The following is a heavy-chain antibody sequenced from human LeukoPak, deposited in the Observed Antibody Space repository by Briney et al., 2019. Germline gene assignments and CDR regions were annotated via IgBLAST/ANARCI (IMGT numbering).Heavy chain of an antibody. J-gene: IGHJ5*02. CDR2: IDPSDSYT. D-gene: IGHD3-10*01. CDR1: GYSFTSYW. CDR3: ARQGLYYYGSGSYSLTGNWFDP. V-gene: IGHV5-10-1*01. Sequence: GESLKISCKGSGYSFTSYWISWVRQMPGKGLEWMGRIDPSDSYTNYSPSFQGHVTISADKSISTAYLRWSSLKASDTAMYYCARQGLYYYGSGSYSLTGNWFDPWGQGTLVTVSS.